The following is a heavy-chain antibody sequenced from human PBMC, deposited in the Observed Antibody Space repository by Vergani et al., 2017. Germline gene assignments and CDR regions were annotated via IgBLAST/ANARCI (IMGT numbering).Heavy chain of an antibody. CDR2: IYYSGST. CDR1: GGSISSSSHY. J-gene: IGHJ4*02. V-gene: IGHV4-39*07. CDR3: AVDSGSSFDC. Sequence: QLQLQESGPGLVKPSETLSLTCTVSGGSISSSSHYWGWLRQPPGKGLEWIGSIYYSGSTYYNPSLKGRVTISVDTSKNRFSLKLRSVTAADTAVYYCAVDSGSSFDCWGQGTLVTVYS. D-gene: IGHD1-26*01.